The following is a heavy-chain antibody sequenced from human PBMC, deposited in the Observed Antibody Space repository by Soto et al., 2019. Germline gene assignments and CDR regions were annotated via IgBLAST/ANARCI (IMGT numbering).Heavy chain of an antibody. CDR3: VRDRDLYRDMVHADL. D-gene: IGHD1-26*01. Sequence: GSLRLSCAASGFTFSDYYMSWIRQAPGKGLEWLAYITIRTGNILYADSVRGRFTISADNAENSVFLQMNSLRDEDTAVYFCVRDRDLYRDMVHADLWGQGTLVTVSS. CDR1: GFTFSDYY. V-gene: IGHV3-11*06. J-gene: IGHJ4*01. CDR2: ITIRTGNI.